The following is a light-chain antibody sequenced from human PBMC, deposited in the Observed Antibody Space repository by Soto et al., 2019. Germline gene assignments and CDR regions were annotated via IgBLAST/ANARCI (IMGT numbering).Light chain of an antibody. V-gene: IGKV1-12*01. CDR3: QQGNSFPLT. CDR1: QDIDSW. Sequence: DIQMTQSPSSVSASIGDRVTITCRASQDIDSWLAWFQQKPGEAPRLLIYAAISLHSGFPSRFSGAGSGTDFSLTISSLQAEDFATYFCQQGNSFPLTFGGGTKVEIK. J-gene: IGKJ4*01. CDR2: AAI.